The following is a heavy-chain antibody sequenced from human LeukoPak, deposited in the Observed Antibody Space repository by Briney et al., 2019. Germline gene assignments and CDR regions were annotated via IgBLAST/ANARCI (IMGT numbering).Heavy chain of an antibody. V-gene: IGHV1-18*04. CDR2: ISVYNGNT. D-gene: IGHD2-2*01. CDR3: ARGDIVVETPPTN. Sequence: ASVKVSCEASGYTFTSYGISWVRQAPGQGLEWMGWISVYNGNTNYAQKLQGRVTMTTDTSTSIAYMELRSLRSDDTAVYYCARGDIVVETPPTNWGQGTLVTVSS. CDR1: GYTFTSYG. J-gene: IGHJ4*02.